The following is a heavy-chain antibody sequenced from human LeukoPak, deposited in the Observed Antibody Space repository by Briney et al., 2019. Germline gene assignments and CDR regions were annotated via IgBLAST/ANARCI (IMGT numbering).Heavy chain of an antibody. CDR1: GGSISSRSYY. V-gene: IGHV4-39*01. Sequence: SETLSLTCTVPGGSISSRSYYWGWIRQPPGKGLEWIGSIYYSGSTYYNPSLKSRVTISVDTSKNQFSLKLNSVTAADTAVYYCVNQYTSSLNWFDPWGQGTLVTVSS. CDR3: VNQYTSSLNWFDP. CDR2: IYYSGST. D-gene: IGHD6-13*01. J-gene: IGHJ5*02.